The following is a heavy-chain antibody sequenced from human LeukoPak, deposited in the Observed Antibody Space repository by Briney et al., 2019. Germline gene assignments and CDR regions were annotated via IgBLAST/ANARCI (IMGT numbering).Heavy chain of an antibody. V-gene: IGHV4-31*03. CDR3: ARDTVTTDGSVAFDI. J-gene: IGHJ3*02. D-gene: IGHD4-4*01. Sequence: KPSETLSLTCTVSGGSISSGGYYWSWIRQHPGKGLEWIGYIYYSGSTYYNPSLKSRVTISVDTSKNQFSLKLSSATAADTAVYYCARDTVTTDGSVAFDIWGQGTMVTVSS. CDR2: IYYSGST. CDR1: GGSISSGGYY.